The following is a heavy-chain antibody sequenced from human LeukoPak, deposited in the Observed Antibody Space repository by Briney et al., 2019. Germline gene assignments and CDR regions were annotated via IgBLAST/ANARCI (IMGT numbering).Heavy chain of an antibody. CDR2: ITGDGSGA. CDR3: ARFAVTTAGDY. D-gene: IGHD1-1*01. CDR1: GFTFSSYW. V-gene: IGHV3-74*01. J-gene: IGHJ4*02. Sequence: GSLRLSCAASGFTFSSYWMHWVRQAPGKGLMWVSRITGDGSGANYADSVKGRFTISRDNAKNTLYLQMNSLRAEDTAVYYCARFAVTTAGDYWGQGTLVTVSS.